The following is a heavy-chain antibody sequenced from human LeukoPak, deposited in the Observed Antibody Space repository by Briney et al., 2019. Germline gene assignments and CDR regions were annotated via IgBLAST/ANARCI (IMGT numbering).Heavy chain of an antibody. V-gene: IGHV1-18*01. D-gene: IGHD2-2*01. CDR1: GYTFTSSG. CDR2: ISAYNGNT. J-gene: IGHJ4*02. CDR3: ARSRLHYQLLSDFDH. Sequence: ASVKVSCKASGYTFTSSGISWVRQAPGQGLEWMGWISAYNGNTNYAQKLQGRVTMTTDTSTSTAYMELRSLRSDDTAVYYCARSRLHYQLLSDFDHWGQGTLVTVSS.